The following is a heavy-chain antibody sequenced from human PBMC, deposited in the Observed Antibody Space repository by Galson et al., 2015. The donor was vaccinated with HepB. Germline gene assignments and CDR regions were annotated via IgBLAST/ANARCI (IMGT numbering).Heavy chain of an antibody. CDR3: ARKYGDYGWFAFDI. D-gene: IGHD4-17*01. CDR2: ISAYNGNT. V-gene: IGHV1-18*01. CDR1: GYTFTSYG. J-gene: IGHJ3*02. Sequence: SVKVSCKASGYTFTSYGISWVRQAPGQGLEWMGWISAYNGNTNYAQKLQGRVTMTTDTSTSTAYMELRSLRSDDTAVYYCARKYGDYGWFAFDIWGQGTMVTVSS.